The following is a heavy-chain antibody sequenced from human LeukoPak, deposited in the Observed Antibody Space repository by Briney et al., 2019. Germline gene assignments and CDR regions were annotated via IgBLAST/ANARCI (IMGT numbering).Heavy chain of an antibody. J-gene: IGHJ4*02. Sequence: GGSLRLSCTASGFPFIDYSMNWVRQAPGKGLEWISYIGISSGNTKYADSVKGRFTISADNAKNSLHLQMNSLRVEDTAVYYCARDHNYAFDNWGQGTLASVSS. D-gene: IGHD1-1*01. V-gene: IGHV3-48*04. CDR3: ARDHNYAFDN. CDR2: IGISSGNT. CDR1: GFPFIDYS.